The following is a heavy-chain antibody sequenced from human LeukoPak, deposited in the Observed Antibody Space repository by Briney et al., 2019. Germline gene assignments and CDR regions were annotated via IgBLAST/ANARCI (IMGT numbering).Heavy chain of an antibody. CDR1: GYTFTSHG. CDR3: ARLGYCSSTSCPGFDY. J-gene: IGHJ4*02. Sequence: ASVKVSCKASGYTFTSHGISWVRQAPGQGLEWMGWISAYNGNTNYAQKLQGRVTMTTDTSTSTAYMELRSLRSDDTAVYYCARLGYCSSTSCPGFDYWGQGTLVTVS. D-gene: IGHD2-2*01. CDR2: ISAYNGNT. V-gene: IGHV1-18*01.